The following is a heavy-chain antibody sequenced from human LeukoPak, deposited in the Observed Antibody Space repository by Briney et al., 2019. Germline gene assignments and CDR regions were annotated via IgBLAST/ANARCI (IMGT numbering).Heavy chain of an antibody. Sequence: AGGSLRLSCAASGFTVSSNYMSWVRQAPGKGLEWVSVIYSGGSTYYADSVKGRFTISRDNSKNTLYLQMNSLRAEDTAVYYCARDFRDCSGGSCYKYFDYWGQGTLVTVSS. CDR1: GFTVSSNY. J-gene: IGHJ4*02. CDR3: ARDFRDCSGGSCYKYFDY. CDR2: IYSGGST. D-gene: IGHD2-15*01. V-gene: IGHV3-66*01.